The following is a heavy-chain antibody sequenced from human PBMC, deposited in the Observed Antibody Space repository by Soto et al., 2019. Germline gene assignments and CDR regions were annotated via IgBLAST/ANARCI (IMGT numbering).Heavy chain of an antibody. CDR1: GYTFTSHG. D-gene: IGHD3-22*01. J-gene: IGHJ4*02. CDR2: ISAYNGNT. CDR3: ARGVLEYYYDSSGYYWLLY. Sequence: GASVKVSCKASGYTFTSHGISWVRQAPGQRLEWMGWISAYNGNTNYAQKLQGRVTMTTDTSTSTAYMELRSLRSDDTAVYYCARGVLEYYYDSSGYYWLLYWGQGTLVTVSS. V-gene: IGHV1-18*01.